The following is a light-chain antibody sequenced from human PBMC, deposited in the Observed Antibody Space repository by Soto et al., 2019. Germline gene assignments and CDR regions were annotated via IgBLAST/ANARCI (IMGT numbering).Light chain of an antibody. V-gene: IGKV1-39*01. Sequence: RMTQSPSSLSASVGDRVTITCRASQGISTYLVWYQQRQGRAPKLLIYDASSLLSGVPSRFSGSGSGTDFTLTTSSLQPEDFATYYCPQSYRTPYPSGQGT. CDR1: QGISTY. J-gene: IGKJ2*01. CDR2: DAS. CDR3: PQSYRTPYP.